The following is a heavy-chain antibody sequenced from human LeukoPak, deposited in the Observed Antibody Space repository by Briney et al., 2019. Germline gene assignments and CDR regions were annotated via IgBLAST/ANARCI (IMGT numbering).Heavy chain of an antibody. CDR1: GGTFSSYA. CDR3: ARDRWLTPGAFDI. V-gene: IGHV1-69*06. Sequence: SVKVSCKASGGTFSSYAISWVRQAPGQGLEWMGGIIPIFGTANYAQKFQGRVTSTADTSTSTAYMELRSLRSDDTAVYYCARDRWLTPGAFDIWGQGTMVTVSS. CDR2: IIPIFGTA. J-gene: IGHJ3*02. D-gene: IGHD3-10*01.